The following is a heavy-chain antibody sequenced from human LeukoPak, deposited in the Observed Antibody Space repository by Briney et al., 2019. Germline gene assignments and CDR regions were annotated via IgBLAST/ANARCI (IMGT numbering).Heavy chain of an antibody. CDR1: GGSFSGYY. J-gene: IGHJ4*02. D-gene: IGHD1-7*01. Sequence: SETLSLTCAVYGGSFSGYYWSWIRQPPGKGLEWIGEINHSGSTNYNPSLKSRVTISVDTSKNQFSLKLSSVTAADTAVYYCAREELHLDYWGQGTLVTVSS. V-gene: IGHV4-34*01. CDR2: INHSGST. CDR3: AREELHLDY.